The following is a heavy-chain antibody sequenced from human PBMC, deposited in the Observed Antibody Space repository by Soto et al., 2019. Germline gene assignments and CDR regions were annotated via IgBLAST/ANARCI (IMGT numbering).Heavy chain of an antibody. D-gene: IGHD2-15*01. CDR3: ARDPLGYCSGGSCYVLGAFDI. V-gene: IGHV1-2*04. CDR1: GYTFTGYY. CDR2: INPNSGGT. Sequence: ASVKVSCKASGYTFTGYYMHWVRQAPGQGLEWMGWINPNSGGTNYAQKFQGWVTMTRDTSISTAYMELSRLRSDDTAVYYCARDPLGYCSGGSCYVLGAFDIWGQGTMVTVSS. J-gene: IGHJ3*02.